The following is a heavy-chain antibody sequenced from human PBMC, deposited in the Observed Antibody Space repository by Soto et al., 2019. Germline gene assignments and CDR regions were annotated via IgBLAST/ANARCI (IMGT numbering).Heavy chain of an antibody. V-gene: IGHV2-5*02. CDR3: AHGTYCSGGSCTGPFDI. D-gene: IGHD2-15*01. CDR1: GFSLSTSGVG. J-gene: IGHJ3*02. Sequence: SGPTLVNPTQTLTLTCTFSGFSLSTSGVGVGWIRQPPGEALEWLALIYWDDDKRYSPSLKSRLTITKDTSKNQVVLTMTNMDPVDTATYYCAHGTYCSGGSCTGPFDIWGQGTMVTVSS. CDR2: IYWDDDK.